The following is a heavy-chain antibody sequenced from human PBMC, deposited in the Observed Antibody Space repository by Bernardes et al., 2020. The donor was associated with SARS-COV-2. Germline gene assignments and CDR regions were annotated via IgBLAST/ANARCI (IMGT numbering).Heavy chain of an antibody. Sequence: PPGKGLEWIGTIYYSGSTYYNPSLKSRVTMSVDTSMNQFSLQLSSVTAADTAVYYCARHTSSGGQEAFDMWGQGTMVTVSS. CDR3: ARHTSSGGQEAFDM. CDR2: IYYSGST. V-gene: IGHV4-39*01. J-gene: IGHJ3*02. D-gene: IGHD1-26*01.